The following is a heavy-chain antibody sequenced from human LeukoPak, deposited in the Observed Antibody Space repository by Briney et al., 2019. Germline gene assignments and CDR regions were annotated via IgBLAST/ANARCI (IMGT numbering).Heavy chain of an antibody. Sequence: GGSLRLSCAASGFTFSSYEMNWVRQAPGKGLEWVSYISSSGSTIYYADSVKGRFTVSRDNSKNTLYLQMNSLRVEDTAVYYCATCGGDCYNGDYFDYWGQGTLVTVSS. CDR2: ISSSGSTI. J-gene: IGHJ4*02. D-gene: IGHD2-21*02. CDR1: GFTFSSYE. V-gene: IGHV3-48*03. CDR3: ATCGGDCYNGDYFDY.